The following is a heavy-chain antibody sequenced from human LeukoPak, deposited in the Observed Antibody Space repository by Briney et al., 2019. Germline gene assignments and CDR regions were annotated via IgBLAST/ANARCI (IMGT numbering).Heavy chain of an antibody. J-gene: IGHJ4*02. CDR3: ARIDDYSYD. Sequence: ASVKVSCKASGGTFRTYAIGWVRQAPGQGLEWMGGIIPIFDTANYAQKFQGRVTITADESTSTAYMELSSLRSEDTAVYYCARIDDYSYDWGQGTLVTVSS. CDR2: IIPIFDTA. CDR1: GGTFRTYA. V-gene: IGHV1-69*13. D-gene: IGHD4-11*01.